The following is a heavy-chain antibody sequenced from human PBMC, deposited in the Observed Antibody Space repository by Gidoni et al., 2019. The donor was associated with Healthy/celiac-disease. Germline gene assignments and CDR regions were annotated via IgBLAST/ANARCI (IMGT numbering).Heavy chain of an antibody. V-gene: IGHV1-69*01. J-gene: IGHJ2*01. Sequence: QVQLVQSGAEVKKPGSSVKVSCKASGGTFSSYAISWVRQAPGQGLEWMGGIIPIFGTANYAQKFQGRVTITADESTSTAYMELSSLRSEDTAVYYCASCQTTHRSGWFWYFDLWGRGTLVTVSS. CDR1: GGTFSSYA. CDR3: ASCQTTHRSGWFWYFDL. CDR2: IIPIFGTA. D-gene: IGHD6-19*01.